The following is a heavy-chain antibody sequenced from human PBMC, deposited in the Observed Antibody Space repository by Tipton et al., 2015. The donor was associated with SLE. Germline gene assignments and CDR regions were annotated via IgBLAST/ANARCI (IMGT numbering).Heavy chain of an antibody. D-gene: IGHD3-3*01. Sequence: TLSLTCTVSGDSISSGLYYWSWIRQPPGKGLEWIGYIYYTGSTSSNPSLKSRVTMSMDTSKNQFSLRLSSVTAADTAVYYCARDPFGNGYYPHWGQGTLVTVSS. V-gene: IGHV4-61*01. J-gene: IGHJ4*02. CDR3: ARDPFGNGYYPH. CDR1: GDSISSGLYY. CDR2: IYYTGST.